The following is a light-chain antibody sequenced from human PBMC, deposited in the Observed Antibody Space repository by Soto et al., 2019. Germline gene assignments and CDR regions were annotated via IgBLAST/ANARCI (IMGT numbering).Light chain of an antibody. CDR3: MEGTQWPPT. CDR1: QSLLHSDGITY. CDR2: RIS. Sequence: DVVMTQSPVSLPVTLGQPASISCRSSQSLLHSDGITYLSWFQQRPGQSPRRLIYRISKRDPGVPDRFRGSGSGTDFTLKISRVEAEDVGVYYCMEGTQWPPTFGPGTKVEVK. J-gene: IGKJ1*01. V-gene: IGKV2-30*02.